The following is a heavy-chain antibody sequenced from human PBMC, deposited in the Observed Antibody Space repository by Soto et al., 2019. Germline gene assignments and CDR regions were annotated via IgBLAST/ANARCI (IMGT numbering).Heavy chain of an antibody. Sequence: SETLSRTCAVSGGSISSGGYSWSWIRQPPGKGLEWIGYIYHSGSTYYNPSLKSRVTISVDRSKNQFSLKLSSVTAADTAVYYCARGPYYYDSSGFDYWGQGTLVTVSS. CDR2: IYHSGST. CDR3: ARGPYYYDSSGFDY. J-gene: IGHJ4*02. D-gene: IGHD3-22*01. CDR1: GGSISSGGYS. V-gene: IGHV4-30-2*01.